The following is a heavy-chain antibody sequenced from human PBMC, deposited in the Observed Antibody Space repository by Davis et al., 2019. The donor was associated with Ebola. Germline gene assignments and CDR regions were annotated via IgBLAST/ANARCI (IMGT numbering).Heavy chain of an antibody. V-gene: IGHV3-23*01. J-gene: IGHJ4*02. CDR3: AKEEAYCGGDCYGYFDS. Sequence: PGGSLRLSCAASEFTFSSYTMGWVRQAPGKGLEWVSGISSSGGSTHYADSVKGRFTISRDNSKNTLYLQMNSLRAEDTALYYCAKEEAYCGGDCYGYFDSWGQGTLVTVSS. CDR1: EFTFSSYT. D-gene: IGHD2-21*02. CDR2: ISSSGGST.